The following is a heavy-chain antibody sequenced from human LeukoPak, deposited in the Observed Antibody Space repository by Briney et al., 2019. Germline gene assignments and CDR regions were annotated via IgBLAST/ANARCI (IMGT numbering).Heavy chain of an antibody. Sequence: GGSLRLSCAASGFTFSTYWMHWARQAPGKGLVWVSRISGDGSDTRYADSVKGRFIISRDNAKNTLYLQLDGLRAEDTAVYYCARDFDWGSGHWGQGALVTVSS. CDR2: ISGDGSDT. D-gene: IGHD7-27*01. CDR1: GFTFSTYW. CDR3: ARDFDWGSGH. V-gene: IGHV3-74*01. J-gene: IGHJ4*02.